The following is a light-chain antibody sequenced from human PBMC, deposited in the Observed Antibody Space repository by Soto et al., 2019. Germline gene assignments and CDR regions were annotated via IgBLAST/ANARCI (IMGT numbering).Light chain of an antibody. Sequence: VGDRFTVTCRASQTISSWLAWYQQKPGKAPKLLIYKASTLKSGVPSRFSGSGSGTEFTLTISSLQPDDFATDYCQHYTSYSEAFGQGTKVDIK. J-gene: IGKJ1*01. CDR2: KAS. V-gene: IGKV1-5*03. CDR1: QTISSW. CDR3: QHYTSYSEA.